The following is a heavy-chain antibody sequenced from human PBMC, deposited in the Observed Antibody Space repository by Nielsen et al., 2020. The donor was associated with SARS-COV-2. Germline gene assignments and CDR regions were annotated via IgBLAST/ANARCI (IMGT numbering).Heavy chain of an antibody. D-gene: IGHD1-26*01. V-gene: IGHV3-21*01. CDR2: ISSSSSYI. J-gene: IGHJ6*02. CDR3: ARDSRGGSSHLFYYYGMDV. CDR1: GFTFSSYS. Sequence: GESLKISCAASGFTFSSYSMNWVRQAPGKGLEWVSSISSSSSYIYYADSVKGRFTISRDNAKNSLYLQMNSLRAEDTAVYYCARDSRGGSSHLFYYYGMDVWGQGTTVTVSS.